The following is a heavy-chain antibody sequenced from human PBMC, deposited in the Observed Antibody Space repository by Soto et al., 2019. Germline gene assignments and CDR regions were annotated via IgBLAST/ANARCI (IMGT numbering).Heavy chain of an antibody. CDR2: IYTSGST. V-gene: IGHV4-4*07. J-gene: IGHJ4*02. D-gene: IGHD6-19*01. CDR3: AIGSAVAGRRDYFDY. CDR1: GGSISSYY. Sequence: QVQLQESGPGLVKPSETLSLTCTVSGGSISSYYWSWIRQPAGKGLEWIGRIYTSGSTNYNPSLKGRVATSVDTSKNQSSLKLSSVIAADTAVYYCAIGSAVAGRRDYFDYWGQGTLVTVSS.